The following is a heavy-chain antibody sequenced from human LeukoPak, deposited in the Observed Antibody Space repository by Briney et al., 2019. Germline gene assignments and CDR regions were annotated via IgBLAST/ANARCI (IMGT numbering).Heavy chain of an antibody. CDR2: INHSGST. D-gene: IGHD3-16*01. Sequence: SETLSLTCAVYGGSFSGYYWSWIRQPPGKGLEWIGEINHSGSTNYNPSLKSRVTISVDTSKNQFSLKLSSVTAADTAVYYCARDVRAPSLNWYFDLWGRGTLVTVSS. J-gene: IGHJ2*01. V-gene: IGHV4-34*01. CDR1: GGSFSGYY. CDR3: ARDVRAPSLNWYFDL.